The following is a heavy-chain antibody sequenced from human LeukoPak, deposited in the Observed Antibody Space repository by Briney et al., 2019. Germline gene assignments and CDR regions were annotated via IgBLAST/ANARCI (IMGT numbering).Heavy chain of an antibody. CDR3: AKDGGDYSWLFDY. CDR2: INSDGSIT. V-gene: IGHV3-74*01. J-gene: IGHJ4*02. D-gene: IGHD4-17*01. CDR1: GFTFTTYW. Sequence: AGGSLRLSCAASGFTFTTYWMHWVRQAPGKGLVWVSHINSDGSITSYADSVKGRFTISRDSAKNTLYLQMNSLRAEDTAVYYCAKDGGDYSWLFDYWGQGTLVTVSS.